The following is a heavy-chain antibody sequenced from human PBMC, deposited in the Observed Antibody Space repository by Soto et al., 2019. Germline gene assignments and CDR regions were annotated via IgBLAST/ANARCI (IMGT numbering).Heavy chain of an antibody. D-gene: IGHD6-13*01. CDR3: ATPGYSNKQVPFDY. J-gene: IGHJ4*02. CDR2: INPNSGGT. V-gene: IGHV1-2*02. Sequence: ASVKVSCKASGYTFTGYYMHWVRRAPGQGLEWMGWINPNSGGTNYAQKFQGRVTMTRDTSISTAYMELSRLRSDDTAVYYCATPGYSNKQVPFDYWGQGTLVTVSS. CDR1: GYTFTGYY.